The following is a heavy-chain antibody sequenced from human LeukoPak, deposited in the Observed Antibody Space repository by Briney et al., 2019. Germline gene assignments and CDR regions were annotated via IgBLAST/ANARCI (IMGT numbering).Heavy chain of an antibody. D-gene: IGHD3-10*01. Sequence: GASVKVSCEASGYTFTGYYMHWVRQAPGQGLEWMGWINPNSGGTNYAQKFQGRVTMTRDTSISTAYMELSRLRSDDTAVYYCARDLDLGRSYYYGSGAPRPNYYFDYWGQGTLVTVSS. J-gene: IGHJ4*02. CDR2: INPNSGGT. CDR3: ARDLDLGRSYYYGSGAPRPNYYFDY. V-gene: IGHV1-2*02. CDR1: GYTFTGYY.